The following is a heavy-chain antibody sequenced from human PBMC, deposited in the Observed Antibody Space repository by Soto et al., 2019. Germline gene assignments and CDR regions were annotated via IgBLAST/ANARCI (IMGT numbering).Heavy chain of an antibody. D-gene: IGHD6-6*01. V-gene: IGHV5-51*01. J-gene: IGHJ4*02. Sequence: GESLKISSQASGYSFSNYWVGWVRQMPGKGLELVGIIYPGDSDTRYSPPYRGQVTISADKSISTAYLQWNGLKATDTAIYYCARHGSIAGRKNYFDNWGLGTLVTV. CDR3: ARHGSIAGRKNYFDN. CDR2: IYPGDSDT. CDR1: GYSFSNYW.